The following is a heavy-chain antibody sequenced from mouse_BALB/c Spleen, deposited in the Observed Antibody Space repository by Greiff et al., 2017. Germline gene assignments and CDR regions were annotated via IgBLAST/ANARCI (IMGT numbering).Heavy chain of an antibody. D-gene: IGHD1-1*01. CDR3: TRAHYYGSREPSWFAY. Sequence: LQQPGSELVRPGASVKLSCKASGYTFTSYWMHWVKQRPGQGLEWIGNIYPGSGSTNYDEKFKSKATLTVDTSSSTAYMQLSSLTSEDSAVYYCTRAHYYGSREPSWFAYGGQGTLVTVSA. J-gene: IGHJ3*01. CDR2: IYPGSGST. V-gene: IGHV1S22*01. CDR1: GYTFTSYW.